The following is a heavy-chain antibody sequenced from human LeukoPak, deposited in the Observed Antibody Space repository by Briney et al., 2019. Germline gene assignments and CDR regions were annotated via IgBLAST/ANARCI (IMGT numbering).Heavy chain of an antibody. J-gene: IGHJ5*02. Sequence: GESLRLSCAASGFGFSSHWMHWVRQAPGKGLVWVLRTNSDGSVRNYADSVEGRFIISRDNSKNTLYLQMNSLRAEDTAVYYCVGNWAWGQGTLVTVSS. D-gene: IGHD2/OR15-2a*01. V-gene: IGHV3-74*01. CDR1: GFGFSSHW. CDR2: TNSDGSVR. CDR3: VGNWA.